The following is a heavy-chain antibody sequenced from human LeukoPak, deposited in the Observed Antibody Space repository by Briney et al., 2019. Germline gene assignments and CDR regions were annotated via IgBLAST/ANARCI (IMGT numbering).Heavy chain of an antibody. D-gene: IGHD2-2*01. Sequence: PGGSLRLSCAASGFTFSSYSMNWVRQAPGKGLEWVSYISSSSSTIYYADSVKGRFTISRDNAKNSLYLQMNSLRAEDTAVYYCARAPRTYQLLLFSAYFDYWGQGTLVTVSS. CDR1: GFTFSSYS. CDR3: ARAPRTYQLLLFSAYFDY. V-gene: IGHV3-48*01. J-gene: IGHJ4*02. CDR2: ISSSSSTI.